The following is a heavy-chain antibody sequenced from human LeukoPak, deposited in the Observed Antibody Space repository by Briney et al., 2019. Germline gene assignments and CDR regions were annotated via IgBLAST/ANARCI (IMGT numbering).Heavy chain of an antibody. J-gene: IGHJ5*02. D-gene: IGHD1-26*01. CDR2: IYNGVNT. Sequence: SETLSLTCTVSGASVSSASYWSWIRQPPGKGVEWIAHIYNGVNTNYNPSLKSRVTVSVDTSKNQFSLRLNSVTAADTSVYYCARSRAFNSGAFDPWGQGSLVTVST. CDR3: ARSRAFNSGAFDP. CDR1: GASVSSASY. V-gene: IGHV4-61*01.